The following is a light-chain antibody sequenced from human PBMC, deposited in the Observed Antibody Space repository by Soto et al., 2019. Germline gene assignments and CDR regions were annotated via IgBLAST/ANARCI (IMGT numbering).Light chain of an antibody. V-gene: IGKV3-20*01. J-gene: IGKJ2*01. CDR1: QTISGSY. CDR2: AAS. Sequence: EIVLTQSPGTLSLSPRERATLSCRASQTISGSYLAWYQQKPGQAPRLLIFAASSRATGIPDRFNGSVSWTAFTLSISRLEPEDFAVYFCQQYGTSPYTFGQGTKLEIK. CDR3: QQYGTSPYT.